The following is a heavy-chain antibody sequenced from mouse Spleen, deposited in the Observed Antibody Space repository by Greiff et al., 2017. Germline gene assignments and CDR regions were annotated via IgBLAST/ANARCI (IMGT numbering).Heavy chain of an antibody. Sequence: QVQLQQPGAELVMPGASVKLSCKASGYTFTSYWMHWVKQRPGQGLEWIGEIDPSDSYTNYNQKFKGKATLTVDKSSSTAYMQLSSLTSEDSAVYYCARKEDEGYFDYWGQGTTLTVSS. CDR3: ARKEDEGYFDY. V-gene: IGHV1-69*01. CDR1: GYTFTSYW. J-gene: IGHJ2*01. CDR2: IDPSDSYT.